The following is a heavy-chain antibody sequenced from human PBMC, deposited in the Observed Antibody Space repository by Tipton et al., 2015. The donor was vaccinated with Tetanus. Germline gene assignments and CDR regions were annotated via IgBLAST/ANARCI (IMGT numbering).Heavy chain of an antibody. J-gene: IGHJ4*02. CDR2: IYYSGST. CDR3: ARGRYCSGGSCYPDGYYFDY. V-gene: IGHV4-59*01. D-gene: IGHD2-15*01. CDR1: GGSISSYY. Sequence: TLSLTCTVSGGSISSYYWSWIRQPPGKGLEWIGYIYYSGSTNYNPSLKSRVTISVDTSKNQFSLKLSSVTAADTAVYYCARGRYCSGGSCYPDGYYFDYWGQGTLVIVSS.